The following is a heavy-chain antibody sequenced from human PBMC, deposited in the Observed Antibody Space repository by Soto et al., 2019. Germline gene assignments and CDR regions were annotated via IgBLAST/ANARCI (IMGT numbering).Heavy chain of an antibody. J-gene: IGHJ4*02. CDR1: GFTFSSAW. Sequence: GGSLRLSCAASGFTFSSAWMNWVGQAPGKGLEWVGRIKSKTDGGTTDYAAPVKGRFTISRDDSKNTLYLQMNSLKTEDTAVYYCTSDPRHCSGGSCGYWGQGTLVTVSS. D-gene: IGHD2-15*01. V-gene: IGHV3-15*07. CDR3: TSDPRHCSGGSCGY. CDR2: IKSKTDGGTT.